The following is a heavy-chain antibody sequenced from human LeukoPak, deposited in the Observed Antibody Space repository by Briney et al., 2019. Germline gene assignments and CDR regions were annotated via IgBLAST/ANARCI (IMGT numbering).Heavy chain of an antibody. Sequence: GESLKISCKGSGYSFTNYWIGWVRQMPGKGLEWMGFIYPGDSDTRYSPSFQGQVTISADKSISTAYLQWSSLKASDTAMYYCARPSYSSSRYYYYGMDVWGQGTTVTVSS. CDR2: IYPGDSDT. D-gene: IGHD6-6*01. CDR1: GYSFTNYW. V-gene: IGHV5-51*01. CDR3: ARPSYSSSRYYYYGMDV. J-gene: IGHJ6*02.